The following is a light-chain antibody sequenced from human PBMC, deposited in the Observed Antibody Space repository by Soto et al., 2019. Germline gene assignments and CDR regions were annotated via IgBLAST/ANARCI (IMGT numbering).Light chain of an antibody. V-gene: IGLV1-47*01. CDR3: AAWDDSLSGVV. Sequence: QSVLTQPPSASGTPGQRVTISCSGSDSNIGSNYVFWYQQLPGTAPNLLIYRNSQRPSGVPDRFSGSRSGTSASLAINGLRSEDEADYHCAAWDDSLSGVVFGGGTKLTVL. CDR2: RNS. CDR1: DSNIGSNY. J-gene: IGLJ2*01.